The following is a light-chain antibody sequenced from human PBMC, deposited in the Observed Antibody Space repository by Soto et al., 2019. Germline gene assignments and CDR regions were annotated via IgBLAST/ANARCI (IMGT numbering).Light chain of an antibody. CDR1: SSDIGAGYD. CDR3: QSYDSSLRGWI. J-gene: IGLJ2*01. V-gene: IGLV1-40*01. Sequence: QSVLTQTPSGSGAPGQKITMSCTGSSSDIGAGYDVHWYQQVPGAAPRLLIYADNSRPSGVPDRFSGSKSGTSASLAITGLQAEDEADYYCQSYDSSLRGWIFGGGAKLTV. CDR2: ADN.